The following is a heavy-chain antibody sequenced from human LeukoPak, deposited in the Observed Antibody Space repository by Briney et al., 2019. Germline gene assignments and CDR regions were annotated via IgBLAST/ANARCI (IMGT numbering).Heavy chain of an antibody. Sequence: SETQSLTCTVSGGSINSYYWTWIRQPTGKAVEWIGYVYYRGCTDYNPSLKGRVTISVDTSKNQFSLKLNSVTAADTAVYYCATSSDTASAYWGQGTLVTVSS. D-gene: IGHD5-18*01. J-gene: IGHJ4*02. CDR1: GGSINSYY. CDR2: VYYRGCT. V-gene: IGHV4-59*08. CDR3: ATSSDTASAY.